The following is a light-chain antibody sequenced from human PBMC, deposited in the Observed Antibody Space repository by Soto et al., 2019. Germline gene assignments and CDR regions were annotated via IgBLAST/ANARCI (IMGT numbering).Light chain of an antibody. CDR3: SSYAGNSTFVCV. CDR1: SSDVGGYNY. V-gene: IGLV2-8*01. J-gene: IGLJ1*01. Sequence: QSALAQPPSASGSPGQSVTISCTGTSSDVGGYNYVSWYQQHPGKAPKFMIYEVSKRPSGVPDRFSGSKSGNTASLTVSGLQTDDEADYYCSSYAGNSTFVCVFGTGTKVTVL. CDR2: EVS.